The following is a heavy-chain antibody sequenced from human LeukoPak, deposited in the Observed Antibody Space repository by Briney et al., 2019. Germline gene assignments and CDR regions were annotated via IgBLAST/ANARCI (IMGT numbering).Heavy chain of an antibody. J-gene: IGHJ4*02. Sequence: SVKVSCKASGGTFSSYAISWVRQAPGQGLEWMGGIIPIFGTANYAQKFQGRVTITADESTSTAYMELSSLRSEDTAVYYCARDGGRYCSSTSCRNPFDYWGQGTLVTVSS. D-gene: IGHD2-2*01. CDR3: ARDGGRYCSSTSCRNPFDY. V-gene: IGHV1-69*13. CDR2: IIPIFGTA. CDR1: GGTFSSYA.